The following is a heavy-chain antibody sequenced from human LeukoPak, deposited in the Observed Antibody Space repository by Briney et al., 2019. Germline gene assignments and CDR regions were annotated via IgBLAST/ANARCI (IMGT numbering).Heavy chain of an antibody. J-gene: IGHJ4*02. D-gene: IGHD4-17*01. CDR1: GYTFASYY. V-gene: IGHV1-46*01. CDR3: AVYGDSYFDY. CDR2: INPSGGST. Sequence: VASVKVSCKASGYTFASYYMHWVRQAPGQGLGWMGIINPSGGSTSYAQKFQGRVTMTRDTSTSTVYMELSSLRSEDTAVYYCAVYGDSYFDYWGQGTLVTVSS.